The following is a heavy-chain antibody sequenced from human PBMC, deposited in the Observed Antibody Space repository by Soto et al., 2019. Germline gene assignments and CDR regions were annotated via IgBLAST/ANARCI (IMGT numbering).Heavy chain of an antibody. J-gene: IGHJ5*02. CDR1: GDSVSSNSAA. V-gene: IGHV6-1*01. CDR2: TYYRSKSYN. Sequence: SQTLSLTCAISGDSVSSNSAAWNWIRQSPSRGLEWLGRTYYRSKSYNDYAVSVKRRITINPDTSKDQISLQLNSVTPEDSAVYCCARSGPPNSWFDHWGQGTLVTVSS. D-gene: IGHD1-26*01. CDR3: ARSGPPNSWFDH.